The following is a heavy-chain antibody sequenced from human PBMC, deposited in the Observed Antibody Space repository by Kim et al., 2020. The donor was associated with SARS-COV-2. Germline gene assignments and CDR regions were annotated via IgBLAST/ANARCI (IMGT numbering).Heavy chain of an antibody. Sequence: SGPTLVKPTQTLTLTCTFSGFSLSTSGVGVGWIRQPPGKALEWLALIYWDDDKRYSPSLKSRLTITKDTSKNQVVLTMTNMDPVDTATYYCAHLPWSRYYGSGSAFGDYGMDVWGQGTTVTVSS. CDR1: GFSLSTSGVG. V-gene: IGHV2-5*02. CDR3: AHLPWSRYYGSGSAFGDYGMDV. CDR2: IYWDDDK. J-gene: IGHJ6*02. D-gene: IGHD3-10*01.